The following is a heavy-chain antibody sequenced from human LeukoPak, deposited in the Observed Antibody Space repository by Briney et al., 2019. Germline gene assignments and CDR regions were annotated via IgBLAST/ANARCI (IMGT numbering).Heavy chain of an antibody. D-gene: IGHD3/OR15-3a*01. V-gene: IGHV4-59*01. CDR1: GGSISSYY. Sequence: SETLSLTCTVSGGSISSYYWSWIRQPPGKGLEWIGYIYYSGSTNYNPSLKSRVTISVDTSKNQFSLKLTSVTAADTAVYYCARGGGLGYYYYYMDVWGKGTTVTISS. CDR2: IYYSGST. J-gene: IGHJ6*03. CDR3: ARGGGLGYYYYYMDV.